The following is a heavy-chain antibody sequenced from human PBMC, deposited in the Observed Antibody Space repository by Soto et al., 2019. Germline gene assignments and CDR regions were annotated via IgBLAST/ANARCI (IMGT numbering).Heavy chain of an antibody. V-gene: IGHV3-49*03. CDR3: TRPLGVRYFDWFPDY. CDR1: GFTFDDYA. Sequence: GGSMRLSCTASGFTFDDYAMSWFRQAPGKGLEWVGFIRSKAYGGTTEYAASVKGRFTISRDDSKSIAYLQMNSLKTEDTAVYYCTRPLGVRYFDWFPDYWGQGTLVTVSS. J-gene: IGHJ4*02. CDR2: IRSKAYGGTT. D-gene: IGHD3-9*01.